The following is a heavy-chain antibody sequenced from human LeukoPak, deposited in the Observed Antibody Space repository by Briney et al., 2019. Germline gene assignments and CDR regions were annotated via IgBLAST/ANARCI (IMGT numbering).Heavy chain of an antibody. Sequence: ASVKVSCKASGYTFTGYYMHWVRQAPGQGLEWMGWINPNSGGTNYAQKFQGRVTMTRDTSISTAYMELSRLRSDDTAVYYCARTYDFWSGYSDLWSWGQGTLVTVSS. CDR3: ARTYDFWSGYSDLWS. CDR2: INPNSGGT. D-gene: IGHD3-3*01. V-gene: IGHV1-2*02. CDR1: GYTFTGYY. J-gene: IGHJ4*02.